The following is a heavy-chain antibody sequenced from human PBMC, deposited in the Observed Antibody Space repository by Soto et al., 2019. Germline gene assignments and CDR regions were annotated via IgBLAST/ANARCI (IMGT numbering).Heavy chain of an antibody. V-gene: IGHV4-59*01. CDR3: ARVLSLSWYYYYYMGV. Sequence: SETLSLTCTFSGGSISSYYWSWIRQPPGKGLEWIGYIYYSGSTNYNPSLKSRVTISVDTSKNQFSLKLSSVTAADTAVYYCARVLSLSWYYYYYMGVWGKGTTVTVSS. J-gene: IGHJ6*03. CDR1: GGSISSYY. CDR2: IYYSGST.